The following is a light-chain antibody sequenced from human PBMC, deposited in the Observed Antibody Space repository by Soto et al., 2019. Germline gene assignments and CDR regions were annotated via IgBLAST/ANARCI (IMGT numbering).Light chain of an antibody. CDR3: QQRSSWPIT. CDR2: DAS. V-gene: IGKV3-11*01. Sequence: IVMTQSPATLSVSPGERATLSCRASQSVSRYLAWYQQKPGQAPRLLIYDASNRATGIPARFSGSGSGTDFTLTISSLETEDFAVYYCQQRSSWPITFGQGTRLEIK. J-gene: IGKJ5*01. CDR1: QSVSRY.